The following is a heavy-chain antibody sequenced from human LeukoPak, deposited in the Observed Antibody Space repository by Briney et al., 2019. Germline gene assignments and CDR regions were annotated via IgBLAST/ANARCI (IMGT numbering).Heavy chain of an antibody. J-gene: IGHJ6*03. Sequence: GASLQISCKGSGYSFTSYWIGWVRQMPGKGLEWMGIIYPGDSDTRYSPSFQGQVTISADKSISTAYLQWSSLKASDTAMYYCARHGVAAAGPYYYMDVWGKGTTVTVSS. CDR2: IYPGDSDT. CDR1: GYSFTSYW. V-gene: IGHV5-51*01. D-gene: IGHD6-13*01. CDR3: ARHGVAAAGPYYYMDV.